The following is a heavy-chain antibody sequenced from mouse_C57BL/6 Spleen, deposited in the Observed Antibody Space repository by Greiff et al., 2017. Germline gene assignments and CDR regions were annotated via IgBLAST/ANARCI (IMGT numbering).Heavy chain of an antibody. CDR1: GFNIKDYY. D-gene: IGHD2-12*01. V-gene: IGHV14-2*01. J-gene: IGHJ3*01. CDR2: IDPEDGET. CDR3: AGGSYEGGFAY. Sequence: VQLKESGAELVKPGASVKLSCTASGFNIKDYYMHWVKQRTEQGLEWIGRIDPEDGETKYAPKCQGKATITADTSSNTAYLQLSSLTSEDTAVYYCAGGSYEGGFAYWGQGTLVTVSA.